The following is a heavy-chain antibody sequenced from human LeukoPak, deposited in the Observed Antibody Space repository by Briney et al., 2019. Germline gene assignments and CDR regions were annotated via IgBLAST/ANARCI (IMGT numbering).Heavy chain of an antibody. Sequence: KPSETLSLTCTVFGDSISIYYWSWIRQPPGKGLEWIGYIYNSGSTDYNPSLKNRVTISLDTSKNQFSLKLTSVTAADTAVYYCAKDHMYYYGSGSYDYWGQGTLVTVSS. CDR3: AKDHMYYYGSGSYDY. CDR1: GDSISIYY. V-gene: IGHV4-59*01. J-gene: IGHJ4*02. D-gene: IGHD3-10*01. CDR2: IYNSGST.